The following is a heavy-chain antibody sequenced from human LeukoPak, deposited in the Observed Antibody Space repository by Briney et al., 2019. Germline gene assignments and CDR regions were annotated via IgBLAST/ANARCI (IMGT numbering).Heavy chain of an antibody. J-gene: IGHJ5*02. CDR3: ARVPPCRPIGLCDP. CDR2: IYYSGST. D-gene: IGHD2-21*01. Sequence: SETLSLTCTVSGGSFSSYDWSWIRQAPGKGLEWVGYIYYSGSTNYNPSLKSRVSISVDTSNNQFSLKLSSVTAADPAVYYYARVPPCRPIGLCDPWGQGTLVTVSS. V-gene: IGHV4-59*01. CDR1: GGSFSSYD.